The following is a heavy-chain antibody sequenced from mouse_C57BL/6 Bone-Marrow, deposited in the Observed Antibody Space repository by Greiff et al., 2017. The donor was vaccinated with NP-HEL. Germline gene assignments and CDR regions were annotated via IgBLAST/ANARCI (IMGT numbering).Heavy chain of an antibody. J-gene: IGHJ2*01. CDR1: GYTFTSYW. CDR2: INPSNGGT. CDR3: ARDSGYAFDY. D-gene: IGHD3-2*02. V-gene: IGHV1-53*01. Sequence: QVQLQQPGTELVKPGASVKLSCKASGYTFTSYWMHWVKQRPGQGLEWIGNINPSNGGTNYNEKFKNQATLTVDKSSSTAYMPLSSLTSEDSAVYSCARDSGYAFDYWGQGTTLTVSS.